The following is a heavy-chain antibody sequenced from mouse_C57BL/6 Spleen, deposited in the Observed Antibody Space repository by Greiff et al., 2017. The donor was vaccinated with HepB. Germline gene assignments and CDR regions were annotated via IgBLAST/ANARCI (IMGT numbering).Heavy chain of an antibody. D-gene: IGHD2-2*01. Sequence: QVQLQQSGTVLARPGASVKMSCKTSGYAFSSYWMNWVKQRPGKGLEWIGQIYPGDGDTNYNGKFKGKATLTADKSSSTAYMQLSSLTSEDSAVYFCAREVTLDYWGQGTTLTVSS. J-gene: IGHJ2*01. CDR2: IYPGDGDT. CDR3: AREVTLDY. CDR1: GYAFSSYW. V-gene: IGHV1-80*01.